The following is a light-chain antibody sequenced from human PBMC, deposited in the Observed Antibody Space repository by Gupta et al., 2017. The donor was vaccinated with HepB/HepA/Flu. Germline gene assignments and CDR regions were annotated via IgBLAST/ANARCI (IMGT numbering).Light chain of an antibody. CDR2: SAS. CDR1: QDISSY. V-gene: IGKV1-39*01. CDR3: QQFYSAPLT. J-gene: IGKJ4*01. Sequence: DLRMTPSPSSLSASVRDRVNLTCPASQDISSYLSWYQQKPGKVPNLLIYSASNLRSGVPSTFSGSGSGTDFTLTISSLQPEDFATYYCQQFYSAPLTFGGGTKVEIK.